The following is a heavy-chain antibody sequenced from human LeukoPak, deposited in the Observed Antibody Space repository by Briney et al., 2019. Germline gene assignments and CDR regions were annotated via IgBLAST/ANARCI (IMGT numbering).Heavy chain of an antibody. CDR2: INPNSGDT. V-gene: IGHV1-2*02. Sequence: GASVKVSCKASGYTFTGYYMHWVRQAPGQGLEWMGWINPNSGDTNYAQTFQGGVTLTRDTSFTTAYMELTRLRSDDTAVYYCATQRGSYLWGTDFDYWGQGTLVTVSS. D-gene: IGHD3-16*01. CDR3: ATQRGSYLWGTDFDY. CDR1: GYTFTGYY. J-gene: IGHJ4*02.